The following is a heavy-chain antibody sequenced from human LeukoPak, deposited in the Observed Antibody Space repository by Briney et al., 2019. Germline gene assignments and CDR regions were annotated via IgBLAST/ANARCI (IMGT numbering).Heavy chain of an antibody. CDR2: ISSSSTI. CDR1: GFTFSSSP. Sequence: GGSLRLSCAASGFTFSSSPMNWVRQAPGKGLEWVSYISSSSTIYYADSVKGRFTISRGNAKNSLYLQMNSLRVEDTAVYYCARSGDYWGQGTLVTVSS. J-gene: IGHJ4*02. V-gene: IGHV3-48*01. CDR3: ARSGDY.